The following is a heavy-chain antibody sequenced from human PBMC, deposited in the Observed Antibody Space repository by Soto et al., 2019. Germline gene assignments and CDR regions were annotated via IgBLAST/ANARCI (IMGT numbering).Heavy chain of an antibody. CDR1: GFTFGDSW. CDR2: INPDGSIT. J-gene: IGHJ4*02. V-gene: IGHV3-74*01. CDR3: VRSLFRNDPDPC. Sequence: LRLSCAASGFTFGDSWIHWVRQAPGKGLVWVSRINPDGSITDYADSVKGRFTISRGNAKKTVFLQMNSLRAEDTAVYYCVRSLFRNDPDPCWGQGTLVTV. D-gene: IGHD1-1*01.